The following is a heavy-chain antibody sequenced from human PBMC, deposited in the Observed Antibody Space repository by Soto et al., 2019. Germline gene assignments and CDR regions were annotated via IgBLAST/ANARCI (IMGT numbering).Heavy chain of an antibody. CDR1: SGSFSGYY. D-gene: IGHD2-15*01. CDR3: ARLPGYCSGDSCRIDY. CDR2: TNHSERT. Sequence: PSETLSLTCAVYSGSFSGYYWSWIRQPPGKGLEWIGDTNHSERTNYNPSLKSRVTISVDTSKNQFSLKLSSVTAADTAVYFCARLPGYCSGDSCRIDYWGQGTLVTVSS. V-gene: IGHV4-34*01. J-gene: IGHJ4*02.